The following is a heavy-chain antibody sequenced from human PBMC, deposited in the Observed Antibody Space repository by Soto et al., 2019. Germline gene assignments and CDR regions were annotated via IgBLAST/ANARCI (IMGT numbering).Heavy chain of an antibody. CDR1: GGPISRYY. CDR3: ARDRSTYGGGGTGEVKENWFDP. J-gene: IGHJ5*02. Sequence: SETLSLTCSVSGGPISRYYWSWIRQPPGKGLERIGYAYYSGDTGYNPSLKSRVTMAVDTSKSQVSLKLSSVTAADTAVYYCARDRSTYGGGGTGEVKENWFDPWGQGALVTVSS. V-gene: IGHV4-59*01. CDR2: AYYSGDT. D-gene: IGHD2-8*01.